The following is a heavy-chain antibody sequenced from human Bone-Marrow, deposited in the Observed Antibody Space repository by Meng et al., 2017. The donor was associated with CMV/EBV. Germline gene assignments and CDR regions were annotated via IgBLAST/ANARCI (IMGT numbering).Heavy chain of an antibody. Sequence: GGSLRLSCAASGFTFSSYGMHWVRQAPGKGLEWVAFIRYDGSNKYYADSVKGRFTISRDNSKNTLYLQMNSLRAEDTAVYYCACQETYYYDSSGYYCADWGPGKLVNVSS. CDR2: IRYDGSNK. V-gene: IGHV3-30*02. CDR1: GFTFSSYG. J-gene: IGHJ4*02. D-gene: IGHD3-22*01. CDR3: ACQETYYYDSSGYYCAD.